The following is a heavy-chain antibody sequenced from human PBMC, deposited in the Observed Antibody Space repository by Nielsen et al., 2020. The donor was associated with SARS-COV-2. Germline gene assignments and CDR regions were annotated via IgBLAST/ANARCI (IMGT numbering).Heavy chain of an antibody. CDR3: ARDRMVRGVIPTYYYYYGMDV. Sequence: WVRQAPGQRLEWMGWINTNTGNPTYAQGFTGRFVFSLDTSVSTAYLQISSLKAEDTAVYYCARDRMVRGVIPTYYYYYGMDVWGQGTTVTVSS. D-gene: IGHD3-10*01. J-gene: IGHJ6*02. CDR2: INTNTGNP. V-gene: IGHV7-4-1*02.